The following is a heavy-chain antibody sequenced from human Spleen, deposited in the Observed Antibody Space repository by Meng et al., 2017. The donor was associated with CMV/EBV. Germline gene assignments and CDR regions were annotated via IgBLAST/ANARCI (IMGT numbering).Heavy chain of an antibody. CDR2: ISHTGAT. V-gene: IGHV4-34*08. D-gene: IGHD5-24*01. CDR3: MGWLQPHYYSYTMDV. CDR1: GFSFSDYF. J-gene: IGHJ6*02. Sequence: ESLKISCAVSGFSFSDYFMNWIRQFPGKGLEWIGEISHTGATNYNPSLKSRVTMSVDTSKKRFSVRLRSVTAADTAVYYCMGWLQPHYYSYTMDVWGQGTTVTVSS.